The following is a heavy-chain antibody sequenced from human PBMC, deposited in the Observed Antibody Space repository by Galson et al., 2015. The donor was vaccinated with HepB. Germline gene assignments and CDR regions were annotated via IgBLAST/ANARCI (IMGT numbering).Heavy chain of an antibody. D-gene: IGHD6-19*01. CDR2: IYYSGST. Sequence: ETLSLTCTVSGGSISSSSYYWGWIRQPPGKGLEWIGSIYYSGSTYYNPSLKSRVTISVDTSKNQFSLKLSSVTAADTAVYYCARTGYSSGWIDYWGQGTLVTVSS. J-gene: IGHJ4*02. CDR1: GGSISSSSYY. V-gene: IGHV4-39*01. CDR3: ARTGYSSGWIDY.